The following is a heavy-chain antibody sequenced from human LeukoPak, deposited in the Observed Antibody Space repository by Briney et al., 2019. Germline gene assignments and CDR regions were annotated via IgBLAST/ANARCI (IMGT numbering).Heavy chain of an antibody. CDR1: GGSFSGYY. J-gene: IGHJ4*02. CDR3: ARGGWWLPTQNFDY. Sequence: SETLSLTCAVYGGSFSGYYWSWIRQPPGKGLEWIGEINHSGSTNYNPSLKSRVTISVDTSKNQFSLKLSSVTAADTAVYYCARGGWWLPTQNFDYWGQGTLVTVSS. V-gene: IGHV4-34*01. D-gene: IGHD5-12*01. CDR2: INHSGST.